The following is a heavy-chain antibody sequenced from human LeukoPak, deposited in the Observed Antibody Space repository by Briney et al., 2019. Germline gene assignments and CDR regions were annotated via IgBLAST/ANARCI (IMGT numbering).Heavy chain of an antibody. CDR3: ARDGYAKFDY. D-gene: IGHD5-18*01. V-gene: IGHV3-48*02. J-gene: IGHJ4*02. Sequence: PGGSLRLSCAASGFNFRSYSMNWARQAPGKGLEWVSYISSSTINIYYADSVKGRFTISRDDAKNSLYLQMNSLRDEDTAVYYCARDGYAKFDYWGQGTLVTVSS. CDR2: ISSSTINI. CDR1: GFNFRSYS.